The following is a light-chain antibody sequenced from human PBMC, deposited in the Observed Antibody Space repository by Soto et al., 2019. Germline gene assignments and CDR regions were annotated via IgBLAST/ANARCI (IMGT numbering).Light chain of an antibody. J-gene: IGKJ5*01. V-gene: IGKV3-15*01. CDR3: QHYNNWPIT. CDR1: QSVSSN. CDR2: GAS. Sequence: EIVMTQSPATLSVSPGERATLSCRASQSVSSNLAWYQQKPGQAPRLLIYGASTRATGIPARFSGSGSGTEFTLTISSLQSEDFGVYFCQHYNNWPITFGQGTRLEIK.